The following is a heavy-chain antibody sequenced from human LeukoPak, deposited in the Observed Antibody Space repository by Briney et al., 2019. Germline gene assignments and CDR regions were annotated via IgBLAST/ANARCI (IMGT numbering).Heavy chain of an antibody. J-gene: IGHJ2*01. D-gene: IGHD7-27*01. CDR1: GFTFSTYW. CDR2: INSDASST. CDR3: ARKLGMGWYFDL. Sequence: GGSLRLSCAASGFTFSTYWMHWVRNAPGKGLVWVSGINSDASSTSYADSVKGRFTISRDNAKNTLYLQMNSLRAEDTAVYYCARKLGMGWYFDLWGRGTLITVSS. V-gene: IGHV3-74*01.